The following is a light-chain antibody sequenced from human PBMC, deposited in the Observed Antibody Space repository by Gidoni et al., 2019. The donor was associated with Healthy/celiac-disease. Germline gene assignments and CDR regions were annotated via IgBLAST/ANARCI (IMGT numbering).Light chain of an antibody. J-gene: IGKJ2*01. CDR1: QSISSY. CDR2: AAS. Sequence: DIQMTQSPSSLSASVGDRVTITCRASQSISSYLNWYQQKPGKAPKLLIYAASSLQSGVPSRFSGSGSVTDFTLTISSLQPEDFATYYCQQSYSTLYPFGQGTKLEI. V-gene: IGKV1-39*01. CDR3: QQSYSTLYP.